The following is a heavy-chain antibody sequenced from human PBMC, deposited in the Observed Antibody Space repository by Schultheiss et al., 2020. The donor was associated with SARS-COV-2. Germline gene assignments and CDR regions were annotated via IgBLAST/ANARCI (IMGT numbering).Heavy chain of an antibody. CDR2: IIPIFGTA. J-gene: IGHJ6*02. V-gene: IGHV1-69*13. CDR3: ARAPANWHIVVGPWYYYGMDV. Sequence: SVKVSCKASGGTFSSYAISWVRQAPGQGLEWMGGIIPIFGTANYAQKFQGRVTITADESTSTAYMELSSLRSEDTAVYYCARAPANWHIVVGPWYYYGMDVWGQGTTVTVSS. CDR1: GGTFSSYA. D-gene: IGHD2-21*01.